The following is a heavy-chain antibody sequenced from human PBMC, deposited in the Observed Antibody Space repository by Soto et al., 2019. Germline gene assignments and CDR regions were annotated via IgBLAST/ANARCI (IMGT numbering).Heavy chain of an antibody. J-gene: IGHJ4*02. CDR2: ISGGASDK. CDR3: VREDWNRFDS. D-gene: IGHD1-1*01. CDR1: GFMFSAYW. V-gene: IGHV3-7*01. Sequence: EVQLVESGGRLVQPGGSLRLSCAASGFMFSAYWMSWVRQDPGKGLEWVATISGGASDKFYVDSVKGRFTISRDDSKNTLYLQMNSLRDEDTAVYYSVREDWNRFDSWGQGTLVTVSS.